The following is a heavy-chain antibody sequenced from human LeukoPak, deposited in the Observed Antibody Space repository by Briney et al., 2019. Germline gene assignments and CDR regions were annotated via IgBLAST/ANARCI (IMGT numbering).Heavy chain of an antibody. J-gene: IGHJ4*02. CDR2: IYTSGST. CDR1: GGSISSYY. D-gene: IGHD1-1*01. V-gene: IGHV4-4*09. CDR3: ARHAGRPYYFDY. Sequence: SETLSLTCTVSGGSISSYYWSWIRQPPGKGLEWIGYIYTSGSTNYNPSLKSRVTISVDTSKNQFSLKLSSVTAADTAVYYCARHAGRPYYFDYWGQRTLVTVSS.